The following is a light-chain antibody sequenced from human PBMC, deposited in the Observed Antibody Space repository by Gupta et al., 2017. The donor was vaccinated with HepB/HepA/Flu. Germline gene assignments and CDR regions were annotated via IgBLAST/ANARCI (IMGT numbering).Light chain of an antibody. CDR3: AVYMGRGSSV. J-gene: IGLJ3*02. CDR1: SCSVSTSYD. Sequence: QTVLTQQPSFSVAPGPTVTLTCGLSSCSVSTSYDPSCYQQPPAPATLTLINSTNPRSSGVPERFAGKFLATNAVPISGGEQADDEAYYCCAVYMGRGSSVFGGGTKLTVL. V-gene: IGLV8-61*01. CDR2: STN.